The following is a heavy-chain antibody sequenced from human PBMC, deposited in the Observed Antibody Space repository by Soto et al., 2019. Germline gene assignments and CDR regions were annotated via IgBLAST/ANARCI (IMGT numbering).Heavy chain of an antibody. CDR1: GGSISSNY. CDR2: VYNSGST. J-gene: IGHJ4*02. CDR3: ARYRREAVAGYTLDN. Sequence: SETLSLTCTVSGGSISSNYWTWIRQPPGKGLEWIGYVYNSGSTNYNPSLKSRVTISEDTSKSQFSLKVNSMTAADTAVYYCARYRREAVAGYTLDNWVQGLLVTAPQ. V-gene: IGHV4-59*01. D-gene: IGHD6-13*01.